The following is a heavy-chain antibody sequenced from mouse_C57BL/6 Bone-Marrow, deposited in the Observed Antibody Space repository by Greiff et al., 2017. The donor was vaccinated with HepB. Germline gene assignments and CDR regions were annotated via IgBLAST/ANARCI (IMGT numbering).Heavy chain of an antibody. CDR3: ERPYDYDVWFAY. Sequence: EVQLVESGAGLVKPGGSLKLSCAASGFTFSAYGMHWVRQAPEKGLEWVADISSGSSPIYYAEKVKGRFTISRDNAKNTLFLQMTRLRSEDPAMYDCERPYDYDVWFAYWGQGTLVTVSA. D-gene: IGHD2-4*01. J-gene: IGHJ3*01. CDR1: GFTFSAYG. CDR2: ISSGSSPI. V-gene: IGHV5-17*01.